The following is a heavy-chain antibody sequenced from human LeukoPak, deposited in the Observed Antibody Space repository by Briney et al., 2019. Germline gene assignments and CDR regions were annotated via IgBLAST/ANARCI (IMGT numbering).Heavy chain of an antibody. CDR1: GGSISGYY. Sequence: SEXXSLTCSVSGGSISGYYWSWIRQPPGKGLEWIGYIYFSGSTNYNPSLRSRVTISEDTSRNQVSLELRSVTAADTAIYYCAREFPHLDVWGKGTTVTVSS. CDR2: IYFSGST. V-gene: IGHV4-59*01. CDR3: AREFPHLDV. J-gene: IGHJ6*04.